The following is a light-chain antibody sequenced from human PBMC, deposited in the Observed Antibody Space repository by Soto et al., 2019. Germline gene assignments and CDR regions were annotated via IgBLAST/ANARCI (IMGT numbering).Light chain of an antibody. V-gene: IGKV1-5*01. CDR2: DAS. Sequence: VDGVTITCRASQSISSWLAWYQQKPGKAPKLLIYDASSLESGVPSRFSGSGSGTEFTLTISSLQPDDFATYYCQQYNSPPWTFGQGTKVDIK. CDR3: QQYNSPPWT. CDR1: QSISSW. J-gene: IGKJ1*01.